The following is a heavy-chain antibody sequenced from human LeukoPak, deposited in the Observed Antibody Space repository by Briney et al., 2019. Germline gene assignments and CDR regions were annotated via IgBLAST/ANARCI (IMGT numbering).Heavy chain of an antibody. CDR1: GFTFRSYG. J-gene: IGHJ1*01. V-gene: IGHV3-64*01. CDR2: ISSNGGRT. Sequence: HPGGSLRLSCAASGFTFRSYGMHWGRQAPGKGLEYVSAISSNGGRTYYANSVKGRFTISRDNSRNTLYLQMGSLRAEDMAVYYCATYYYDSGGFHFHHWGQGTLVTVSS. CDR3: ATYYYDSGGFHFHH. D-gene: IGHD3-22*01.